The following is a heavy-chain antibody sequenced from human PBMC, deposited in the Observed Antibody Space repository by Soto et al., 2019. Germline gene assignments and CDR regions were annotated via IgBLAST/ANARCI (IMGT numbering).Heavy chain of an antibody. CDR3: ARPRDYDFWSGYPAC. Sequence: EVQLVESGGGLVKPGGSLRLSCAASGFTFSSYSMNWVRQAPGKGLEWVSSISSSSSYIYYADSVKGRFTISRDNAKNSLYLQMNSLRAEDTAVYYCARPRDYDFWSGYPACWGQGTLVTVSS. J-gene: IGHJ4*02. D-gene: IGHD3-3*01. CDR1: GFTFSSYS. V-gene: IGHV3-21*01. CDR2: ISSSSSYI.